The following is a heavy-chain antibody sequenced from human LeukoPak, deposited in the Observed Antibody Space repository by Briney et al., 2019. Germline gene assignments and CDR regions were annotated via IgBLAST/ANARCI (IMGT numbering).Heavy chain of an antibody. CDR1: GYTFTTYD. CDR2: IRGDNGGT. J-gene: IGHJ5*02. Sequence: ASVKVSCKASGYTFTTYDVNWVRQAPGQGLEWMGWIRGDNGGTNYAQKFRGRVTMTRDTSTTTVYMELRSLRSDDTAVYYCARSRVPDPIAVAGYSFDPWGQGTLVTVSS. D-gene: IGHD6-19*01. V-gene: IGHV1-2*02. CDR3: ARSRVPDPIAVAGYSFDP.